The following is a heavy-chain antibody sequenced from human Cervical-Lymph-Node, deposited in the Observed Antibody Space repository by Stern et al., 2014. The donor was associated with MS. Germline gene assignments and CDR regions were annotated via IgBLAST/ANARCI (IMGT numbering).Heavy chain of an antibody. CDR1: GFTFSNHG. CDR2: ISFDGSNK. Sequence: QLVQSGGGVVHPGRSLRLSCVGSGFTFSNHGMHWVRQAPGKGLQWVAVISFDGSNKFYADSVKGRFILSRDNSKNTLYLQMNSLRSEDTAVYYCAKNVDYAFDLWGQGTMVTVSP. V-gene: IGHV3-30*18. J-gene: IGHJ3*01. D-gene: IGHD3/OR15-3a*01. CDR3: AKNVDYAFDL.